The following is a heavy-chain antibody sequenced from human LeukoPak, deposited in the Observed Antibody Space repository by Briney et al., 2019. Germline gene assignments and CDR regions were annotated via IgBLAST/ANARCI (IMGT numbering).Heavy chain of an antibody. CDR2: IIPILGIA. J-gene: IGHJ4*02. Sequence: SVKVSCKASGGTFSSYAISWVRPAPGQGLEWMGRIIPILGIANYAQKFQGRVTITADKSTSTAYMELSSLRSEDTAVYYCARVPRLTGYSSIDYWGQGTLVTVSS. CDR1: GGTFSSYA. CDR3: ARVPRLTGYSSIDY. D-gene: IGHD3-9*01. V-gene: IGHV1-69*04.